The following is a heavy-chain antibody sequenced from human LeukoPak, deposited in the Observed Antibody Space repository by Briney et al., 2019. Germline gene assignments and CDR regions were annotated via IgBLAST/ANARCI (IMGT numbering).Heavy chain of an antibody. J-gene: IGHJ4*02. D-gene: IGHD3-22*01. V-gene: IGHV3-66*01. Sequence: GGSLRLSCAASGFTVSSSYMNWVRQAPGKELEWVSLIYSGGGTYYADSVKGRFTISRDNSKNTLYLQMNSLRAEDTAVYYCARNYYDSSAYYYFDYWGQGTLVTVSS. CDR2: IYSGGGT. CDR1: GFTVSSSY. CDR3: ARNYYDSSAYYYFDY.